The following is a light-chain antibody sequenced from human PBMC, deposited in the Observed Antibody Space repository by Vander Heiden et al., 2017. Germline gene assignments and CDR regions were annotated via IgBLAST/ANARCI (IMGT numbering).Light chain of an antibody. CDR1: RLGDKY. CDR2: VDN. V-gene: IGLV3-1*01. J-gene: IGLJ2*01. Sequence: YDLSQPPSVSVSPGQKATITCSGDRLGDKYVCWYMQRPGQSPVLVIYVDNKRPSGIPERFSASNSGNTATLTISETQAMAEADYFCQAWDTNAVFFGGGTRLTVL. CDR3: QAWDTNAVF.